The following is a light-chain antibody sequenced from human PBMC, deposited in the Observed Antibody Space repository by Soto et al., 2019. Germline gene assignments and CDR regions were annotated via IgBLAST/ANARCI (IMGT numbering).Light chain of an antibody. CDR3: SSYTSSSTLVV. Sequence: QSALTQPASVSGSPGQSITISCTGTSSDVGGYNYVSWYQQHPGKAPKLMIYEVSNRPSGVSHRFSGSTSGNTASLTISGLQAEDDADYYCSSYTSSSTLVVFGGGTKVTVL. CDR1: SSDVGGYNY. J-gene: IGLJ2*01. V-gene: IGLV2-14*01. CDR2: EVS.